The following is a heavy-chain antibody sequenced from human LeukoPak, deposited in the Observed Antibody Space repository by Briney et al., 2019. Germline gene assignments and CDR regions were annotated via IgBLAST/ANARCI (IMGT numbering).Heavy chain of an antibody. D-gene: IGHD1-26*01. CDR3: ARPAPGLVGGSYYPFDY. V-gene: IGHV4-39*01. CDR2: IYYSGST. Sequence: PLETLSLTCTVSGGSISSYYWGWIRQPPGKGLEWIGSIYYSGSTYYNPSLKSRVTISVDTSKNQFSLKLSSVTAADTAVYYCARPAPGLVGGSYYPFDYWGQGTLVTVSS. J-gene: IGHJ4*02. CDR1: GGSISSYY.